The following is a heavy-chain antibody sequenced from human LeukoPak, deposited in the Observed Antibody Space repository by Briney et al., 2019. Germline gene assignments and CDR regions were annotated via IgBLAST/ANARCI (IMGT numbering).Heavy chain of an antibody. D-gene: IGHD3-3*01. J-gene: IGHJ4*02. Sequence: GGSLRLSCAASGFTFSDYWLHWVRQAPGKGLVWVSIINPDGSTTSYADSVKGRFTISRDNAKNTLYLQMNSLKTEDTAVYYCTTRDYDFWSGYGYWGQGTLVTVSS. CDR2: INPDGSTT. CDR1: GFTFSDYW. CDR3: TTRDYDFWSGYGY. V-gene: IGHV3-74*01.